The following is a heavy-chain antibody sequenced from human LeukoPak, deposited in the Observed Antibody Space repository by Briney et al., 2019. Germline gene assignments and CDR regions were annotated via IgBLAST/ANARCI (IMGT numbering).Heavy chain of an antibody. J-gene: IGHJ4*02. V-gene: IGHV1-18*01. D-gene: IGHD6-19*01. CDR2: ISAYNGNT. Sequence: ASVKVSCKASGGTFSSYAISCVRQAPGQGLEWMGWISAYNGNTNYAQKLQGRVTMTTDTSTSTAYMELRSLRSDDTAVYYCVAVGGWEFDYWGQGTLVTVSS. CDR1: GGTFSSYA. CDR3: VAVGGWEFDY.